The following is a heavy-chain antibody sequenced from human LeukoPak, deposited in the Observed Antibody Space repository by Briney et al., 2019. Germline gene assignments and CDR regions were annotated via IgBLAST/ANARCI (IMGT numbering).Heavy chain of an antibody. V-gene: IGHV5-51*01. CDR1: GSRFTNYW. Sequence: GASLKIFCKASGSRFTNYWIGWVRQVPGKGLEWMGITYPGDSDTKYSPSFQGQVTISADKSINTAYLQWSSLRAPDTAMYYCARQGTIVAGTLGTTFDYWGQGTLLTVSS. CDR2: TYPGDSDT. D-gene: IGHD5-12*01. J-gene: IGHJ4*02. CDR3: ARQGTIVAGTLGTTFDY.